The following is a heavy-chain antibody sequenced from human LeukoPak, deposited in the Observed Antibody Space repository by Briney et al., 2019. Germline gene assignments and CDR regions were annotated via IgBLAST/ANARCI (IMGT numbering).Heavy chain of an antibody. D-gene: IGHD3-22*01. CDR3: AKDRPNYHESNGHYYRLNGDS. CDR1: GFTFNIYS. V-gene: IGHV3-23*01. J-gene: IGHJ5*01. Sequence: PGGSLRLSCVASGFTFNIYSMSWVGQAPGKGLEWVSSITSSGDATFYADSVKDHFTISRDNSRSTLYLQMSRLRVEDTAVYYCAKDRPNYHESNGHYYRLNGDSWGQGTLVTVSS. CDR2: ITSSGDAT.